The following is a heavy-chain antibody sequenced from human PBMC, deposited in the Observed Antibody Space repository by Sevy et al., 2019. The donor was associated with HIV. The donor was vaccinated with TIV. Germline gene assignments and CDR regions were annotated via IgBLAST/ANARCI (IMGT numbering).Heavy chain of an antibody. CDR1: EFTFSSYN. V-gene: IGHV3-21*06. Sequence: GGSLRLSCAASEFTFSSYNMNWVRRAPVKGLEWVSSVRGSSNYIDYAESVKGRFRISRDNVKDTLYLQMNSLRADDTAVYYCARGPPDGSYDYFDYWGQGTLVTVSS. CDR2: VRGSSNYI. J-gene: IGHJ4*02. CDR3: ARGPPDGSYDYFDY. D-gene: IGHD1-26*01.